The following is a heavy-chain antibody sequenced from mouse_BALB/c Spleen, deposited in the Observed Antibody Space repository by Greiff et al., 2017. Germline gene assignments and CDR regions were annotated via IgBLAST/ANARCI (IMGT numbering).Heavy chain of an antibody. J-gene: IGHJ4*01. CDR2: ISNGGGST. Sequence: EVKLVESGGGLVQPGGSLKLSCAASGFTFSSYSMSWVRQTPEKRLEWVAYISNGGGSTYYPDTVKGRFTISRDNAKNTLYLQMSSLKSEDTAMYYCARQVVLGSGAMDYWGQGTSVTVSS. V-gene: IGHV5-12-2*01. CDR3: ARQVVLGSGAMDY. D-gene: IGHD1-1*02. CDR1: GFTFSSYS.